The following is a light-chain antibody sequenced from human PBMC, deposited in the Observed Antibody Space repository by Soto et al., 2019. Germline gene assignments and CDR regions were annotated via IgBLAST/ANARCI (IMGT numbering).Light chain of an antibody. CDR2: DVS. Sequence: QSALTQPASVSGSPGQSITISCTGTSSDVGAYNSVSWYQQHPGKAPKLMIYDVSNRPSGVSNRFSGSKSGNTASLTISGLQAEDEADYYCSSYTSSSTQVFGGGTKLTVL. J-gene: IGLJ2*01. V-gene: IGLV2-14*03. CDR3: SSYTSSSTQV. CDR1: SSDVGAYNS.